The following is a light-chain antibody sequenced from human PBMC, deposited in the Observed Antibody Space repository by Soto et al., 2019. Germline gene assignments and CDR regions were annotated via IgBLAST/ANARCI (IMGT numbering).Light chain of an antibody. CDR3: QREGSSRVWA. CDR2: GAS. J-gene: IGKJ1*01. CDR1: QSVSSSY. Sequence: EIELTQSPGTLSFSPGERATLSCRARQSVSSSYLAWYQQKPGQAPRLLVYGASSRATGIPDRFSGSGSGTEFTLTISRLEPEDFALYYCQREGSSRVWALGQGNKVEI. V-gene: IGKV3-20*01.